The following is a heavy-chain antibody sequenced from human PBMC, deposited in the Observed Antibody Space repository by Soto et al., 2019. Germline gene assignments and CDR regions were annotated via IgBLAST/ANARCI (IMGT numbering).Heavy chain of an antibody. Sequence: GSLRLSCAASGFTFSSYAMSWVRQAPGKGLEWVSTISGSGDRTYYADSVKGRFTISRDNSKNTLYVQMNSLRAEDTAVYHCAKGFYFGSGSYRYFDYWGLGTLVTV. CDR2: ISGSGDRT. J-gene: IGHJ4*02. CDR1: GFTFSSYA. CDR3: AKGFYFGSGSYRYFDY. V-gene: IGHV3-23*01. D-gene: IGHD3-10*01.